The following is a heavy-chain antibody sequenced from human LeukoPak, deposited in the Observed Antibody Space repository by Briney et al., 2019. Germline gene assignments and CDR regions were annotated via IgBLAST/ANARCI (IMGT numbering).Heavy chain of an antibody. D-gene: IGHD3-3*01. Sequence: SETLSLTCAVYGGSFSGYYWSWIRQPPGKGLEWIGEINHSGSTNYNPSLKSRVTISVDTSKNQFSLKLSSVTAADTAVYYCASSSIFGVVARFDYWGQGTLVTVSS. V-gene: IGHV4-34*01. J-gene: IGHJ4*02. CDR2: INHSGST. CDR3: ASSSIFGVVARFDY. CDR1: GGSFSGYY.